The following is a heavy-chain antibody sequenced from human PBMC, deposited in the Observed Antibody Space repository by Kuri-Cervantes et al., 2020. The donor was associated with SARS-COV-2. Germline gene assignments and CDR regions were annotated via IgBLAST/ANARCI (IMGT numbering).Heavy chain of an antibody. J-gene: IGHJ4*02. CDR1: GFTFSSYG. Sequence: GGSLRLSCAASGFTFSSYGMHWVRQAPGKGLEWVTVIWYDGYNKNYADSVKGRFTLSRDNAKNMLFLQMNSQRAEDTAVYYCVKDGDHWNFDYWGQGTLVTVSS. CDR3: VKDGDHWNFDY. D-gene: IGHD1-1*01. V-gene: IGHV3-33*03. CDR2: IWYDGYNK.